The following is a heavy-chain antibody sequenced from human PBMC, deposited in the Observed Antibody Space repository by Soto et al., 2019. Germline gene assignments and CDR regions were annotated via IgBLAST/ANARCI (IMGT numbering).Heavy chain of an antibody. V-gene: IGHV3-33*01. CDR1: GFTFSSYG. CDR3: AISSSGWYSLLGAFDY. Sequence: GGSLRLSCAASGFTFSSYGMHWVRQAPGKGLEWVAVIWYDGSNKYYADSVKGRFTISRDNSKNTLYLQMNSLRAEDTAVYYCAISSSGWYSLLGAFDYWGQGTLVTVSS. CDR2: IWYDGSNK. J-gene: IGHJ4*02. D-gene: IGHD6-19*01.